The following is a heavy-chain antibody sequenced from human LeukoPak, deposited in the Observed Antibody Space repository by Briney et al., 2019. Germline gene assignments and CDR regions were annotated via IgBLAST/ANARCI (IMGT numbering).Heavy chain of an antibody. V-gene: IGHV3-30*02. CDR2: IHYDSTTE. CDR3: ARDPYSGNYGNYYYYYMDV. J-gene: IGHJ6*03. CDR1: GFAFSSYG. D-gene: IGHD1-26*01. Sequence: GGSLRLSCAASGFAFSSYGMHWVRQAPGKGLEWVAYIHYDSTTEDYADSVKGRFTISRDNAKNSLYLQMNSLGPEDTAVYYCARDPYSGNYGNYYYYYMDVWGKGTTVTISS.